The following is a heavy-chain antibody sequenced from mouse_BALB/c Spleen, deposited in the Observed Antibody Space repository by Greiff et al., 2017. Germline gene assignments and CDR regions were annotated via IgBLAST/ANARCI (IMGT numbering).Heavy chain of an antibody. V-gene: IGHV14-3*02. Sequence: VQLQQSGAELVKPGASVKLSCTASGFNIKDTYMHWVKQRPEQGLEWIGRIDPANGNTKYDPKFQGKATITADTSSNTAYLQLSSLTSEDTAVYYCARDGNYGDYYAMDYWGQGTPVTVAS. J-gene: IGHJ4*01. D-gene: IGHD2-1*01. CDR1: GFNIKDTY. CDR3: ARDGNYGDYYAMDY. CDR2: IDPANGNT.